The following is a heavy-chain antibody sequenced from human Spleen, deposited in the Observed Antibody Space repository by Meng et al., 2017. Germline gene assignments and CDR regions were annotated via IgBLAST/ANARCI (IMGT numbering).Heavy chain of an antibody. D-gene: IGHD6-19*01. CDR3: ARASLAVAKWYFDL. CDR2: INPSGGST. J-gene: IGHJ2*01. CDR1: GYTVTSYY. V-gene: IGHV1-46*01. Sequence: QVKLVHTVDETKKPGDCAEHSCKASGYTVTSYYMHWLRQAPGQVLEWMGIINPSGGSTSYAQKFQGRVTMTRDTSTSTVYMELSSLRSEDTAVYYCARASLAVAKWYFDLWGRGTLVTVSS.